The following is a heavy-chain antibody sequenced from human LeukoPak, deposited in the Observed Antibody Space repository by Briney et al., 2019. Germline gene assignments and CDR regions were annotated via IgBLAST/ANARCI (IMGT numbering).Heavy chain of an antibody. CDR1: GGSFSGYY. J-gene: IGHJ4*02. CDR3: ARGKDYGIDC. D-gene: IGHD4-17*01. Sequence: KPSETLSLTCAVYGGSFSGYYWSWIRQPPGKGLEWIGEINHSGSTNYNPSLKSRVTISVDTSKNQFSLKLSSVTAADTAVYYCARGKDYGIDCWGQGTLVTVSS. CDR2: INHSGST. V-gene: IGHV4-34*01.